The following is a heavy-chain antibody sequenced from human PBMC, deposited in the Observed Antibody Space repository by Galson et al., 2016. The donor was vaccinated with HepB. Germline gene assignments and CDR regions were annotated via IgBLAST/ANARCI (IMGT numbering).Heavy chain of an antibody. D-gene: IGHD3-3*01. CDR1: GYTFTSYA. CDR3: ARDSLYDFWSGYYLPLDY. Sequence: SVKVSCKASGYTFTSYAISWVRQAPGQGLEWMGWISANNGNTKSAEMLQGRVTMTTDTSTSTAYMELRSLSSDDTAVYYCARDSLYDFWSGYYLPLDYWGQGTTVTVSS. J-gene: IGHJ4*03. CDR2: ISANNGNT. V-gene: IGHV1-18*04.